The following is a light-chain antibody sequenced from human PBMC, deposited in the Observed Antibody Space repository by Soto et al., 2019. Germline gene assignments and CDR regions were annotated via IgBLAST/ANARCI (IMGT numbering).Light chain of an antibody. CDR3: QKYNNWPLT. CDR2: GES. J-gene: IGKJ4*01. V-gene: IGKV3-15*01. CDR1: QSVSTN. Sequence: EIVLTQSPGTLSLSPGERATLSCRGSQSVSTNLAWYQQKTGQAPRLLIYGESTRATDIPDRFSGSGSGTEFTLTISRLQSEDFAVYYCQKYNNWPLTCGGGTKVDIK.